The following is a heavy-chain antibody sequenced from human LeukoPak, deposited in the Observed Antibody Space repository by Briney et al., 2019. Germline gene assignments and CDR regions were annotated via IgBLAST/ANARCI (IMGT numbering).Heavy chain of an antibody. V-gene: IGHV4-31*03. J-gene: IGHJ4*02. CDR2: IYYSGST. CDR1: GGSISSGGYY. D-gene: IGHD3-9*01. Sequence: PSETLSLTCTVSGGSISSGGYYWSWIRQHPGKGLEWIGYIYYSGSTYYNPSLKSRVTISVDTSKNQFSLKLSSVTAADTAVYYCARFRYDILTGYYSAGFDYWGQGTLVTVSS. CDR3: ARFRYDILTGYYSAGFDY.